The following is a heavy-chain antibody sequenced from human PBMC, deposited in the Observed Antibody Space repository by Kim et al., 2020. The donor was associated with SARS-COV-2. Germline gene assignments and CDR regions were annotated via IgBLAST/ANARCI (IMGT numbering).Heavy chain of an antibody. Sequence: GGSLRLSCKASGFILSDAWMNWARQAPGKGLEWLGHIKSKTAGGTTAYAARAKGRFTISRDDSNNMLYLQMASLETDDTAVYYCAAGHYGVWGQGTLVTVSS. CDR2: IKSKTAGGTT. J-gene: IGHJ4*02. CDR3: AAGHYGV. CDR1: GFILSDAW. D-gene: IGHD4-17*01. V-gene: IGHV3-15*01.